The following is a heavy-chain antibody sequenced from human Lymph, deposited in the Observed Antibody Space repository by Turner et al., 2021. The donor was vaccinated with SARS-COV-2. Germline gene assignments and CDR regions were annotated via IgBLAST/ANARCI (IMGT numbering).Heavy chain of an antibody. D-gene: IGHD2-21*02. CDR3: ARGPPDFPYYFDY. V-gene: IGHV3-21*01. Sequence: EVPLVVSGGVLVTPGGALRLACAASGFTFSSYSMSWVRQAPGKGREWVSSITFTSSYIYYANSVKGRFTISRDNAKNSLYLQMNSLRAEDTAVYYCARGPPDFPYYFDYWGQGTLVTVSS. CDR2: ITFTSSYI. CDR1: GFTFSSYS. J-gene: IGHJ4*02.